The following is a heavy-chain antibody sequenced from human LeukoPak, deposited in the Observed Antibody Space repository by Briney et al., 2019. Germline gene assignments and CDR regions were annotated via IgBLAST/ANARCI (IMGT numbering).Heavy chain of an antibody. CDR2: ISSSSSTI. CDR3: ARVKDVVVPAARFYYYMDV. D-gene: IGHD2-2*01. V-gene: IGHV3-48*04. J-gene: IGHJ6*03. Sequence: GGSLRLSCAASGFTFSSYSMNWVRQAPGKGLEWVSYISSSSSTIYYADSVKGRFTISRDNAKNSLYLQMNSLRAEDTALYYCARVKDVVVPAARFYYYMDVWGKGTTVTVSS. CDR1: GFTFSSYS.